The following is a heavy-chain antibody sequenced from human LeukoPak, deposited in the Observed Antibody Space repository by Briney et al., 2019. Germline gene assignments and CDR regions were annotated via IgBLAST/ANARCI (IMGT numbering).Heavy chain of an antibody. J-gene: IGHJ4*02. V-gene: IGHV4-61*02. D-gene: IGHD2-21*01. Sequence: PSETLSLTCTVSGGSISSGSYYWSWIRQPAGKGLEWIGRIYTSGSTNYNPSLKSRVTISVDTSKNQFSLKLSSVTAADTAVYYCARGPPCGGDCEGDYWGQGTLVTVSS. CDR3: ARGPPCGGDCEGDY. CDR2: IYTSGST. CDR1: GGSISSGSYY.